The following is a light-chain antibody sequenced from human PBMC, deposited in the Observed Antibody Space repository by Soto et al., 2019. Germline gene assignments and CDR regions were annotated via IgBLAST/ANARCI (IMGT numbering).Light chain of an antibody. CDR3: AAWDDTLNGGV. CDR2: TNT. Sequence: QSVLTQPPSASGTPGQRVTISCSGSSSNIGSHSVNWYQQLPGTAPKLLIYTNTQRPSGVPDRFSGSKSGTSASLAISGLQSEDEADYYCAAWDDTLNGGVFGGGTQLTVL. CDR1: SSNIGSHS. J-gene: IGLJ3*02. V-gene: IGLV1-44*01.